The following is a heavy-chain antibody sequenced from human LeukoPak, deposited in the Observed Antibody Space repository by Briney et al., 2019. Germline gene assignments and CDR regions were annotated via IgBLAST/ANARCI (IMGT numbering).Heavy chain of an antibody. CDR1: GYTFTSYD. J-gene: IGHJ4*02. CDR3: ARGPSSTYYYGSGSYSDY. Sequence: ASVKVSCKASGYTFTSYDINWVRQAPGQGLEWMGWMNPNSGNTGYAQKFQGRVTMTRNTSISTAYMELSSLRSEDTAVYYCARGPSSTYYYGSGSYSDYWGQGTLVTVSS. V-gene: IGHV1-8*01. D-gene: IGHD3-10*01. CDR2: MNPNSGNT.